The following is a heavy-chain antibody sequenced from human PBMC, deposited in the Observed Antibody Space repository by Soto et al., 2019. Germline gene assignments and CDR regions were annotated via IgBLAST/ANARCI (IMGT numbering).Heavy chain of an antibody. D-gene: IGHD6-19*01. CDR2: ISSSSSTI. CDR3: ARDCTPIIAVAGTDAFDI. CDR1: GFTFSSYS. Sequence: GGSLRLSCAASGFTFSSYSMNWVRQAPGKGLEWVSYISSSSSTIYYADSVKGRFTISRDNAKNSLYLQMNSLRAEDTAVYYCARDCTPIIAVAGTDAFDIWGQGTMVTVSS. J-gene: IGHJ3*02. V-gene: IGHV3-48*01.